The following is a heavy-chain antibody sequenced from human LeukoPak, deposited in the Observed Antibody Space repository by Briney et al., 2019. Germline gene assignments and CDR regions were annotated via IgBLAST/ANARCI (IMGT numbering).Heavy chain of an antibody. CDR1: GLTFRTSW. D-gene: IGHD3-10*01. V-gene: IGHV3-7*01. J-gene: IGHJ4*02. Sequence: GGSLRLSCEASGLTFRTSWMSWVRQAPGKGLEWVADINEDGIETHYLHSLRGRFTISRDNANNSLFLQMDSLRAEDTAVYYCARQARVTHFYGGFGSHFDFWGQGILVTVSS. CDR2: INEDGIET. CDR3: ARQARVTHFYGGFGSHFDF.